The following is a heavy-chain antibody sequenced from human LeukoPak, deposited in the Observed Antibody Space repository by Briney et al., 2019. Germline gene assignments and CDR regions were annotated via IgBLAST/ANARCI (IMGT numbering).Heavy chain of an antibody. D-gene: IGHD3-9*01. J-gene: IGHJ4*02. CDR2: ISSSGSTI. V-gene: IGHV3-11*04. CDR1: GFTFSDYY. CDR3: ARDRALTHTDY. Sequence: GGSLRLSCAASGFTFSDYYMSWIRQAPGKGLEWVSCISSSGSTIYYADSVKGRFTISRDNAKNSLYLQMNSLRAEDTAVYYCARDRALTHTDYWGQGTLVTVSS.